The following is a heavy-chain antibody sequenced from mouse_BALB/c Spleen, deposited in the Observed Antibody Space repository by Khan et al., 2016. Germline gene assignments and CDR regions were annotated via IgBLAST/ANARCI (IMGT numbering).Heavy chain of an antibody. CDR3: ARDDRWFAY. J-gene: IGHJ3*01. CDR1: GFTFRDYY. CDR2: ISDGGSYT. D-gene: IGHD2-14*01. V-gene: IGHV5-4*02. Sequence: EVQLQESGLVLVKPGGSLKLSCAASGFTFRDYYMYWVRQTPEKRLEWVATISDGGSYTYYPDSVKGRFTISRDNAKNNLYLQMSSLKSEDTAMYYCARDDRWFAYWGQGTLVTVSA.